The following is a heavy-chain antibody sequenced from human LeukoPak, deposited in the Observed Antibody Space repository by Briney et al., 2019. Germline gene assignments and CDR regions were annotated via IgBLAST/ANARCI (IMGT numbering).Heavy chain of an antibody. V-gene: IGHV1-8*01. Sequence: ASVKVSCKASGYTFTSYDINWVRQATGQGLEWMGWMNPNSGNTGYAQKCQGRVTMTRNTSISTAYMELSSLRSEDTAVYYCARVSSDPHAFDIWGQGTMVTVSS. J-gene: IGHJ3*02. CDR3: ARVSSDPHAFDI. CDR1: GYTFTSYD. CDR2: MNPNSGNT.